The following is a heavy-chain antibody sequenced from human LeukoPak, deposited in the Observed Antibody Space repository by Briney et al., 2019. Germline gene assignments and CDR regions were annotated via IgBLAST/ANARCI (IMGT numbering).Heavy chain of an antibody. Sequence: GGSLRLSCAASGFTFSSYSMNWVRQAPGKGLEWVSSISSSSSYIYYADSVKGRFTISRDNAKNSLYLQMNSLRAEDTAVYYCARDGEYYYGSGSYTYYFDYWGQGTLVTVSS. D-gene: IGHD3-10*01. CDR2: ISSSSSYI. J-gene: IGHJ4*02. V-gene: IGHV3-21*01. CDR3: ARDGEYYYGSGSYTYYFDY. CDR1: GFTFSSYS.